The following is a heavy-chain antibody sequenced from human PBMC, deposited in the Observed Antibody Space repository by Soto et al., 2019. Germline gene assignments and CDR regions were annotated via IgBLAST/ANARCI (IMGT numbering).Heavy chain of an antibody. V-gene: IGHV3-15*01. CDR2: IKSKTDGGTT. CDR1: GFTFSNAW. Sequence: GGSLRLSCAASGFTFSNAWMSWVRQAPGKGLEWVGRIKSKTDGGTTDYAAPVKGRFTISIEDSKNTLYLQMNSLKTEDTAGYYCVSGSQGRGVSSSVPSDPDYWGQGTLVTVSS. CDR3: VSGSQGRGVSSSVPSDPDY. J-gene: IGHJ4*02. D-gene: IGHD3-10*01.